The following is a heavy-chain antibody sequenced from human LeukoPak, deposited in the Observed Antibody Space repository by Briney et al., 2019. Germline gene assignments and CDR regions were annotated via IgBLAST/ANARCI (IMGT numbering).Heavy chain of an antibody. CDR1: GDPINSYY. Sequence: SETLSLTCTVSGDPINSYYWSWIRQPPGKGLEWIGHIYYSGSTNYNPSLKSRVTISIDTSKNQFSLKLSSVTAADTAVCYCARTAYARFFDLWGRGTLVTVSS. V-gene: IGHV4-59*01. CDR2: IYYSGST. D-gene: IGHD2-21*01. CDR3: ARTAYARFFDL. J-gene: IGHJ2*01.